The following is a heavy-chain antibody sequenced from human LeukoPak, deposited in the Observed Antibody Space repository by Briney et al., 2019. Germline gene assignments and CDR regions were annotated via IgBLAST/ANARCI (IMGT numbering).Heavy chain of an antibody. D-gene: IGHD1-26*01. V-gene: IGHV3-30*03. Sequence: GGSLRLSCAGSGFTFSSYGMHWVRQAPGKGLEWVTVIPYDGSNKYYADSVKGRFTISRDNSKNTLYMQMNSLKTEDTAVYYCTTAVRATSGTRFDAWGQGTLVTVSS. J-gene: IGHJ5*02. CDR2: IPYDGSNK. CDR1: GFTFSSYG. CDR3: TTAVRATSGTRFDA.